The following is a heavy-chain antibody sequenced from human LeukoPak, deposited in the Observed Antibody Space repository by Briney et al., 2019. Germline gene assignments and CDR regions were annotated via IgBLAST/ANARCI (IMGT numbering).Heavy chain of an antibody. CDR2: ISAYNGNT. CDR3: ARGSTARYYYDSSGYYRGAVDY. D-gene: IGHD3-22*01. Sequence: ASVKVSCKASGYTFTTYGISCVRQAPGQGLEWMGWISAYNGNTNYAQKFQGRVTMTTDTSTSTAYMELRSLRSDDTAVYYCARGSTARYYYDSSGYYRGAVDYWGQGTLVTISS. CDR1: GYTFTTYG. J-gene: IGHJ4*02. V-gene: IGHV1-18*01.